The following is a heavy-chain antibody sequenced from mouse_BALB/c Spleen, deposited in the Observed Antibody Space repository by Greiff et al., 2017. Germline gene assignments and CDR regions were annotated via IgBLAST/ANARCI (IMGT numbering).Heavy chain of an antibody. V-gene: IGHV1S135*01. CDR2: IDPFNGGT. D-gene: IGHD1-1*01. CDR3: ARHYYGSSPYAMDY. J-gene: IGHJ4*01. CDR1: GYSFTSYY. Sequence: VQLKESGPELMKPGASVKISCKASGYSFTSYYMHWVKQSHGKSLEWIGYIDPFNGGTRYNQKFKGKATLTVDKSSSTAYMHLSSLTSEDSAVYYCARHYYGSSPYAMDYWGQGTSVTVSS.